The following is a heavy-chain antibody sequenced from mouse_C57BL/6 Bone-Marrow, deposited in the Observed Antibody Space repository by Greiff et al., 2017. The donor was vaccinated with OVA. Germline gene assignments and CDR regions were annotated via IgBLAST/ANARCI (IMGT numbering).Heavy chain of an antibody. J-gene: IGHJ4*01. CDR3: ARRDGYPYAMDY. D-gene: IGHD2-3*01. Sequence: EVMLVESGGDLVKPGGSLKLSCAASGFTFSSYGMSWVRQTPDKRLEWVATISSGGSYTYYPDSVKGRFTISRDNAKNTLYLQMSSLKSEDTAMYYCARRDGYPYAMDYWGQGTSVTVSS. V-gene: IGHV5-6*02. CDR1: GFTFSSYG. CDR2: ISSGGSYT.